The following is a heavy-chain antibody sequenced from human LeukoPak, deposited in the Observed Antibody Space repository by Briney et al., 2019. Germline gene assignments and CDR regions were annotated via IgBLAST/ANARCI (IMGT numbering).Heavy chain of an antibody. CDR2: INTDGSST. J-gene: IGHJ4*02. Sequence: PGGSLRLSCAASGFTFSSYWMHWVRQAPGKGLVWVSRINTDGSSTSYADSVKGRFTISRDNAKNTLYLQMNSLRDEDTAVYYCARDYPSSGRPFDYWGQGTLVTVSS. CDR1: GFTFSSYW. V-gene: IGHV3-74*01. CDR3: ARDYPSSGRPFDY. D-gene: IGHD6-19*01.